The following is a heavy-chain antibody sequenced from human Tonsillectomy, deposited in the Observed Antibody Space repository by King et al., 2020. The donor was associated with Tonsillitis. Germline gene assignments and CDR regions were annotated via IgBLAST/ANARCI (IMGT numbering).Heavy chain of an antibody. CDR2: ISAYNGNT. J-gene: IGHJ4*02. V-gene: IGHV1-18*04. D-gene: IGHD3-3*01. CDR3: ARGVLRPHYDVWSGYQYYFDY. CDR1: GYTFTSYG. Sequence: QLVQSGAEVKKPGASVKVSCKASGYTFTSYGISWVRQAPGQGLEWMGWISAYNGNTNYAQNLQGRVTMTTDTSTSTAYMELRSLRSDDTAVYYCARGVLRPHYDVWSGYQYYFDYWGQGTLVTVSS.